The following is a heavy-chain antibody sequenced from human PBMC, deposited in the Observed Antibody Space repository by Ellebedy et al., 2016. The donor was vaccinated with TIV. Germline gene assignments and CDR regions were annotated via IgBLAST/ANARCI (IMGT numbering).Heavy chain of an antibody. V-gene: IGHV3-30-3*01. CDR1: GFTFSTYV. J-gene: IGHJ4*02. CDR2: ISFDGSNK. D-gene: IGHD2-2*01. CDR3: ARGGVKNSYAAADY. Sequence: GESLKISCAVSGFTFSTYVIHWVRQAPGKGLEWVALISFDGSNKYYADSVKGRFTISRDNSKSTLYLQMNSLRTEDTAVYYCARGGVKNSYAAADYWGQGTLVTVSS.